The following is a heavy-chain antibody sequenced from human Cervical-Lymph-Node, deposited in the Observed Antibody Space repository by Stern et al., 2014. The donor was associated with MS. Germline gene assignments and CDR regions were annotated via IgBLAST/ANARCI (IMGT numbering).Heavy chain of an antibody. Sequence: VQLVQSGAEVKKPGASVKVSCKTSGYTFTSDDIHWVRQASGQGLEWMGWMNPDSGDTGYAQKLQGRITVTRDTSISTAYMELTTLRSEDTAVYYGTEAWDSWGQGTLVIVSS. CDR1: GYTFTSDD. CDR3: TEAWDS. CDR2: MNPDSGDT. J-gene: IGHJ4*02. V-gene: IGHV1-8*01.